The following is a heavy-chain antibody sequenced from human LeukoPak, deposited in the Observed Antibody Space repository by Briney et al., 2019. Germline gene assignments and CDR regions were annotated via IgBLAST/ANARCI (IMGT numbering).Heavy chain of an antibody. Sequence: SETLSLTCAVYGGSFSGYYWSWIRQPPGKGLEWIGEINHSGSTNYNPSLKSRVTISVDTSKNQFSLKLCSVTAADTAVYYCARGPSTKKYDYVWGSYRSPPFDYWGQGTLVTVSS. CDR1: GGSFSGYY. CDR2: INHSGST. J-gene: IGHJ4*02. D-gene: IGHD3-16*02. V-gene: IGHV4-34*01. CDR3: ARGPSTKKYDYVWGSYRSPPFDY.